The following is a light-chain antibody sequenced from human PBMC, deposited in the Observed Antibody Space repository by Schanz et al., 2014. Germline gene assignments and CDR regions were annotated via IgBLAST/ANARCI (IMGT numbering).Light chain of an antibody. V-gene: IGKV3-15*01. Sequence: EIVMTQSPATLSVSPGERATLSCRASQSVSGNLAWYQQKPGRAPRLLIYDTSSRATAIPARFSGSGSGTEFTLTISSLQSEDFAIYYCQQYGSSPLTFGGGTKVEIK. CDR3: QQYGSSPLT. CDR1: QSVSGN. CDR2: DTS. J-gene: IGKJ4*01.